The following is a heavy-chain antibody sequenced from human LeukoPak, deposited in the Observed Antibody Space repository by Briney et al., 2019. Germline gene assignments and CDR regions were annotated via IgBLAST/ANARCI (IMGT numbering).Heavy chain of an antibody. V-gene: IGHV4-61*02. CDR3: AGYYDSSGPMGYRI. CDR1: GGSISSGSYF. D-gene: IGHD3-22*01. Sequence: SETLSLTCTVSGGSISSGSYFRSWIRQPAGKGLEWIGRIYTSGSTKYNPSLKSRVTISVDTSRSQFSLKLSSVTAADTAVYYCAGYYDSSGPMGYRIWGQGTMVTVSS. CDR2: IYTSGST. J-gene: IGHJ3*02.